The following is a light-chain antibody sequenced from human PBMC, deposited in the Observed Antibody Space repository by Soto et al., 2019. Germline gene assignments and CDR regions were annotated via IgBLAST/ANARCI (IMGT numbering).Light chain of an antibody. CDR2: DVS. V-gene: IGLV2-14*01. CDR3: GSYTTSSTYV. CDR1: SSDVGGYSY. Sequence: QAVVTQPASVSGSPGQSIAISCTGTSSDVGGYSYVSWYQQQPGKAPKLVISDVSNRPSGVSDRFSGSKSGNTASLTISGLQTEDEADYYCGSYTTSSTYVFGTGTKLTVL. J-gene: IGLJ1*01.